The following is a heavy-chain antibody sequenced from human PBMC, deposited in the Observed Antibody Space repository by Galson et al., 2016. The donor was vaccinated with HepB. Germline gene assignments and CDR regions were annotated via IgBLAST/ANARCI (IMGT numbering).Heavy chain of an antibody. Sequence: SLRLSCAASGFTFSSYWMHWVRQAPGKGLVWVSRINGGGRSTSYADSVKGRFTISRDNAKNSLYLQMNSLSADDTAVYFCVKWDHCFDSWGQGTLVTVSS. CDR2: INGGGRST. CDR3: VKWDHCFDS. J-gene: IGHJ4*02. D-gene: IGHD1-26*01. CDR1: GFTFSSYW. V-gene: IGHV3-74*01.